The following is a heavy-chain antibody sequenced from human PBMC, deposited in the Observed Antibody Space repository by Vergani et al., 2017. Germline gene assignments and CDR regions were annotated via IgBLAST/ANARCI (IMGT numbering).Heavy chain of an antibody. CDR3: AREGGGFGAHAFDI. CDR2: IWYDGSNK. CDR1: GFTFSSYV. V-gene: IGHV3-33*01. Sequence: QVQLVESGGGVVQPGRSLRLSCAASGFTFSSYVMHLVRQAPGKGLEWVSVIWYDGSNKYYADSVKGRFTISRDNSKNTLYLQMNSLRAEDTAVYYCAREGGGFGAHAFDIWGQGTMVTVYS. J-gene: IGHJ3*02. D-gene: IGHD3-10*01.